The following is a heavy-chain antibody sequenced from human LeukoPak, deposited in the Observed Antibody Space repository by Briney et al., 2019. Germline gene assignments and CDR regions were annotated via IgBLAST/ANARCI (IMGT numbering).Heavy chain of an antibody. D-gene: IGHD3-10*02. CDR1: GFTVSSYE. J-gene: IGHJ6*04. V-gene: IGHV3-48*03. CDR3: AELGITMIGGV. Sequence: GGSLRLSCAASGFTVSSYEMNWVRQAPGKGLEWVSYISSSGSTIYYADSVKGRFTISRDNAKNSLYLQMHSLRAEDTAVYYCAELGITMIGGVWGKGTTVTISS. CDR2: ISSSGSTI.